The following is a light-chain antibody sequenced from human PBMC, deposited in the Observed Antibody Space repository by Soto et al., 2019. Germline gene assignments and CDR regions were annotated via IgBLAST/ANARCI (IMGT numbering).Light chain of an antibody. Sequence: QSALTQPPSASGSPGQSVAISCTGTSSDVGGYNYVSWYQQHPGKAPKLMIYEVNKRPSGVPDRFSGSKSGNTASLTISGLQADDEADYYCSSYTSSSSLGVFGGGTKLTVL. V-gene: IGLV2-8*01. CDR1: SSDVGGYNY. CDR3: SSYTSSSSLGV. CDR2: EVN. J-gene: IGLJ3*02.